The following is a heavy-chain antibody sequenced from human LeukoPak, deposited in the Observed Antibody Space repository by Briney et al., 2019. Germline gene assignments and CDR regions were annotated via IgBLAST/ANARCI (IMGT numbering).Heavy chain of an antibody. Sequence: GGSLRLSCAASGFTFRSFAMSWVRQAPGKGLEWVAVTSGDEDSTHYAESVRGRFIISADNSKNSLNLQMNSLRAEDTAVYYCTKDVMTGFSSGWYFGSWGQGTQVTVSS. CDR1: GFTFRSFA. D-gene: IGHD6-25*01. CDR3: TKDVMTGFSSGWYFGS. J-gene: IGHJ4*02. CDR2: TSGDEDST. V-gene: IGHV3-23*01.